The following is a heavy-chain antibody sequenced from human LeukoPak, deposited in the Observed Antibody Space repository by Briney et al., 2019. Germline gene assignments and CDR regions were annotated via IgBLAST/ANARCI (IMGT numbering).Heavy chain of an antibody. V-gene: IGHV3-30*04. J-gene: IGHJ4*02. CDR2: ISYDGSNK. CDR1: GFTFSSYA. Sequence: GGSLRLTCAASGFTFSSYAMHWVRQAPGKGLEWVAVISYDGSNKYYADSVKGRFTISRDNSKNTLYLQMNSLRAEDTAVYYCAREKLWFGELLADGLDYWGQGTLVTVSS. D-gene: IGHD3-10*01. CDR3: AREKLWFGELLADGLDY.